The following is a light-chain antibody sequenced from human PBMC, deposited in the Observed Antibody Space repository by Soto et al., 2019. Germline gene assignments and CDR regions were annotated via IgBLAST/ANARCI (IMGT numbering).Light chain of an antibody. CDR3: QQYGSLPLT. V-gene: IGKV3-20*01. CDR2: GAS. J-gene: IGKJ4*01. CDR1: QSVSGSY. Sequence: EIVFTQSPGTLSLSPGERATLSCRASQSVSGSYLAWYQQKRGQAPRLLIYGASTRETGIPARFSGSGSGTECTRTISRLEPEDVAVDYCQQYGSLPLTFGGGTKVDIK.